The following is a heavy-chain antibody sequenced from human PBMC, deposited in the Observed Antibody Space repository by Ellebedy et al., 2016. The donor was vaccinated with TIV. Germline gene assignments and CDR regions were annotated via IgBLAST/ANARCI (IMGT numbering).Heavy chain of an antibody. CDR3: VSRGTVALHGMGV. CDR2: ISGGGGST. D-gene: IGHD6-19*01. Sequence: GESLKISXVGSGFTFSNDALSWVRQAPGKGLEWVSSISGGGGSTYYADSVKGRFTISRDNSKNTVYLQMNTLRADDTAVYYCVSRGTVALHGMGVWGQGTTVTVSS. CDR1: GFTFSNDA. J-gene: IGHJ6*02. V-gene: IGHV3-23*01.